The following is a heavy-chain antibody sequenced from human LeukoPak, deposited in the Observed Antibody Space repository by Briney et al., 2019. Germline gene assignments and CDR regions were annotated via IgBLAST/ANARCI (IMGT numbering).Heavy chain of an antibody. CDR3: ARGGDSCGWSINAEYFQH. Sequence: SETLSLSCAVYGGSFSGYYWSWIRHPPGKGLEWIGEINHSGSTNYNPSLKSRVTISVDTSKNQFSLKLSSVTAADTAVYYCARGGDSCGWSINAEYFQHWGQGTLVTVSS. V-gene: IGHV4-34*01. D-gene: IGHD6-19*01. CDR1: GGSFSGYY. CDR2: INHSGST. J-gene: IGHJ1*01.